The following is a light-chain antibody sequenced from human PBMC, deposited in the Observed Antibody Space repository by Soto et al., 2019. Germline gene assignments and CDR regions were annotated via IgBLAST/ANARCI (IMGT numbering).Light chain of an antibody. CDR1: QDISDY. CDR3: QQLNSYPLT. J-gene: IGKJ4*01. V-gene: IGKV1-9*01. CDR2: AAS. Sequence: GDRVTITCWASQDISDYLAWYQQRPGKAPKLLIYAASTLQSGVPSRFSGSGSGTEFTLTISSLQPEDFATYSCQQLNSYPLTFGGGTKVDIK.